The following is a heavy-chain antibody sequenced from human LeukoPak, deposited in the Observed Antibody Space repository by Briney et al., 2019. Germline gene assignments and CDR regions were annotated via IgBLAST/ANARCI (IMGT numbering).Heavy chain of an antibody. Sequence: GGSLQISCKGSGYSFTSYWIGGVRQMPGKGLEWMGIIYPGDSDTRYSPSFQGQVPISADKSISTAYLQWSSLKASDTAMYYCARCARGSSCLYGYWGQGTLVTVSS. CDR2: IYPGDSDT. J-gene: IGHJ4*02. D-gene: IGHD6-13*01. CDR3: ARCARGSSCLYGY. V-gene: IGHV5-51*01. CDR1: GYSFTSYW.